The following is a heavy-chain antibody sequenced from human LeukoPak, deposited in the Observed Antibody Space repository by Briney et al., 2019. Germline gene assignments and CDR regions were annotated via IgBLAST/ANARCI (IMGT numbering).Heavy chain of an antibody. CDR2: ISWNSVII. V-gene: IGHV3-9*01. CDR1: GFNFNDYA. Sequence: GGSLRLSCAASGFNFNDYAMQGVRGGPGKGVEWLSGISWNSVIITYADSVKGRFTISRDNARNSLFLQMNSLRDEDTALYYCATRREREPFHYWGQGTLVTVSS. D-gene: IGHD1-26*01. J-gene: IGHJ4*02. CDR3: ATRREREPFHY.